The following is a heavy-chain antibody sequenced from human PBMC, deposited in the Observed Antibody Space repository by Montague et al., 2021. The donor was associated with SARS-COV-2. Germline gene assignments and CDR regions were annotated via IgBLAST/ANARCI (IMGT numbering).Heavy chain of an antibody. Sequence: SLRLSCAASGFTFSHYAMSWVRQAPGKGLEWVSVIYSGGSSTYYXXSLKVRFTISRDNSKNTLYLQLNSLRAEDTAAYYCAKDPHYDFWSGYYFDYWGQGTLVTVSS. D-gene: IGHD3-3*01. V-gene: IGHV3-23*03. CDR1: GFTFSHYA. J-gene: IGHJ4*02. CDR3: AKDPHYDFWSGYYFDY. CDR2: IYSGGSST.